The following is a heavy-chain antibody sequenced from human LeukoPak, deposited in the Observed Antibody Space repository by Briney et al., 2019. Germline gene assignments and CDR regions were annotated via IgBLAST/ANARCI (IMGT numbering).Heavy chain of an antibody. CDR1: GFTFSSYS. D-gene: IGHD2-2*01. J-gene: IGHJ4*02. Sequence: GGSLRLSCAASGFTFSSYSMNWVRQAPGKGLEWVSSICSTSRCIFYADSVKGRFTISRDNAKSSLYLQMNDLRAEDTAVYYCVRHGDTASCLANWGQGTLVTVSS. CDR3: VRHGDTASCLAN. CDR2: ICSTSRCI. V-gene: IGHV3-21*01.